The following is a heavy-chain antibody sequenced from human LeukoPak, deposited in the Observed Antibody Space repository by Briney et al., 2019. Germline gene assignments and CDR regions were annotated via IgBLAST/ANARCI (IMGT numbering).Heavy chain of an antibody. CDR1: GFTFSSYW. V-gene: IGHV3-7*01. J-gene: IGHJ4*02. CDR3: AREQELYGSGSLDY. D-gene: IGHD3-10*01. CDR2: IKQDGSEK. Sequence: GRSLRLSCAASGFTFSSYWMSWVRQAPGKGLEWVANIKQDGSEKYYVDSVKGRFTISRDNAKNSLYLQMNSLRAEDTAVYYCAREQELYGSGSLDYWGQGTLVTVSS.